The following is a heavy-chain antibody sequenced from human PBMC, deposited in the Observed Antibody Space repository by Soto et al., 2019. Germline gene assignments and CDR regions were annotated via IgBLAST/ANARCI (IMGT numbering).Heavy chain of an antibody. Sequence: ASVKVSCKASGYTFTSYSMHWVRQAPGQRLEWMGWINAGNGNTKYSQKFQGRVTITRDTSASTAYMELSSLRSEDTAVYYCARAVAVPADFDYWGQGTLVTVSS. D-gene: IGHD6-19*01. CDR1: GYTFTSYS. J-gene: IGHJ4*02. CDR2: INAGNGNT. CDR3: ARAVAVPADFDY. V-gene: IGHV1-3*01.